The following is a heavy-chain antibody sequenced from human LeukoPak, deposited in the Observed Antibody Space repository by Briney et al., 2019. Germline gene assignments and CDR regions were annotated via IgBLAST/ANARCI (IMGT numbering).Heavy chain of an antibody. D-gene: IGHD6-13*01. V-gene: IGHV3-30-3*01. J-gene: IGHJ4*02. CDR3: ARDGHSSSWFYYFDY. CDR2: ISYDGSNK. CDR1: GFTFSSYA. Sequence: PGGSLRLSCAASGFTFSSYAMHWVRQAPGKGLEWVAVISYDGSNKYYADSVKGRFTISRDNSKNTLYLQMNSLRAEDTAVYYCARDGHSSSWFYYFDYWGQGTLVTVSS.